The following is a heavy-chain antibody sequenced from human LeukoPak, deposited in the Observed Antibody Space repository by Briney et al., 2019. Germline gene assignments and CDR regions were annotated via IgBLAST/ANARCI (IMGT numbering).Heavy chain of an antibody. CDR3: ARGSCSSTSCYEDYYYYMDV. Sequence: SETLSVTCAVYGGSFSGYYWSWIRQPPGKGLEWIGEINHSGSTNYNPSLKSRVTISVDTSKNQFSLKLSSVTAADTAVYYCARGSCSSTSCYEDYYYYMDVWGKGTTVTVSS. CDR1: GGSFSGYY. V-gene: IGHV4-34*01. D-gene: IGHD2-2*01. CDR2: INHSGST. J-gene: IGHJ6*03.